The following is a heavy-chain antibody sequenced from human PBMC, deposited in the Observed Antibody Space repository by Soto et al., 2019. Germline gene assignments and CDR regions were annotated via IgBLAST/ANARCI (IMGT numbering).Heavy chain of an antibody. Sequence: QVQLVQSGAEVKKPGSSVKVSCKASGGTFSSYAISWVRQAPGQGLEWMGGIIPISGTANYAQKLQGRVTITADESTSTAYVELGSLRSEDTAVYYCARSQGSSTSLEIYYYYYYGMDVWGQGTTVTVSS. CDR2: IIPISGTA. J-gene: IGHJ6*02. D-gene: IGHD2-2*01. V-gene: IGHV1-69*01. CDR1: GGTFSSYA. CDR3: ARSQGSSTSLEIYYYYYYGMDV.